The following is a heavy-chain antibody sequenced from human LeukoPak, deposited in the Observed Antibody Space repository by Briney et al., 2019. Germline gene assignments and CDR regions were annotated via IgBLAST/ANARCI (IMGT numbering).Heavy chain of an antibody. J-gene: IGHJ4*02. CDR1: GFTFDDYA. D-gene: IGHD6-6*01. CDR3: AKDFSMYSSFGLDY. Sequence: GRSLRLSCAASGFTFDDYAMHWVRQAPGKGLEWVSGISWNSGGIGYADSVKGRFTISRGNAKNSLYLQMNSLRAEDTALYYCAKDFSMYSSFGLDYWGQGTLVTVSS. V-gene: IGHV3-9*01. CDR2: ISWNSGGI.